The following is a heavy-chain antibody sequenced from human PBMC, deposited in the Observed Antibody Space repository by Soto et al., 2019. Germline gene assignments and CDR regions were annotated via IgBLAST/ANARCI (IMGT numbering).Heavy chain of an antibody. J-gene: IGHJ4*02. V-gene: IGHV4-31*02. D-gene: IGHD3-10*01. CDR3: ARGGSGTYHV. Sequence: QVQLQESGPGLVNPSQTLTLTCTVSDDSITGGGYFWTWIRQLPGKGLEWLGSTYYRGNTFYNTSLPSRGNMTLDPSQRRVSLRVTSVTAADAAIYFCARGGSGTYHVWGEGTLVIVSS. CDR1: DDSITGGGYF. CDR2: TYYRGNT.